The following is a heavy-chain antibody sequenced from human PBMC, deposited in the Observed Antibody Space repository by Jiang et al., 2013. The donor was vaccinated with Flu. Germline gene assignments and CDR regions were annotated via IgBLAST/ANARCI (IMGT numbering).Heavy chain of an antibody. D-gene: IGHD5-18*01. CDR2: VYYNGNT. CDR1: GASIKTNAYH. J-gene: IGHJ4*02. CDR3: ARHSGYSYGY. Sequence: LSLTCSVSGASIKTNAYHWGWIRQSPGKGLEWIASVYYNGNTYYSPSLSSRVTISVDTSNNQFSLQLNSVTAADTAVYYCARHSGYSYGYWGQGTLVTVSS. V-gene: IGHV4-39*01.